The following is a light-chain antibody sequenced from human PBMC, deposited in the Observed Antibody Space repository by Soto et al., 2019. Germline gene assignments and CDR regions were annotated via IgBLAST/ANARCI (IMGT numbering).Light chain of an antibody. Sequence: EIVMTQSPATLSVSPVERAALSCMASQSVSRNLAWYQQKPGQAPRLLIYGASSRATGIPDRFSGSGSGTDFTLTISRLEPQDFAVYYCQQYGSSPRTFGQGTKVDIK. CDR1: QSVSRN. V-gene: IGKV3-20*01. CDR3: QQYGSSPRT. J-gene: IGKJ1*01. CDR2: GAS.